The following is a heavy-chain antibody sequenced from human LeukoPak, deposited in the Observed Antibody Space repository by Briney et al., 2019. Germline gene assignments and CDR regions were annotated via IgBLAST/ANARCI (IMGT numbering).Heavy chain of an antibody. J-gene: IGHJ4*02. CDR3: ATRGVIVVVTAIRDY. CDR1: GFTFSSYA. D-gene: IGHD2-21*02. Sequence: GGSLRLSCAASGFTFSSYAMSWVRQAPGKGLEWVSADSGSGGSTYYADSVMGRFTISRDNSKNTLYLQMNSLRAEDTAVYYCATRGVIVVVTAIRDYWGQGTLVTVSS. V-gene: IGHV3-23*01. CDR2: DSGSGGST.